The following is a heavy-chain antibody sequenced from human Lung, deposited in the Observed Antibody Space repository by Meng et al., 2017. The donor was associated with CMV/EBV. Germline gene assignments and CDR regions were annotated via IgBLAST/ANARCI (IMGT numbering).Heavy chain of an antibody. CDR3: ARHYDSSWFGY. CDR2: IYCGDSKT. CDR1: GYSFATYW. J-gene: IGHJ4*02. Sequence: GGSXRLXCKSSGYSFATYWIGWVRQMPGKDLEWMGMIYCGDSKTIYSPFFQGQVTISADKSISAAYLQWSSLQASDTAMYYSARHYDSSWFGYWGRGTLV. D-gene: IGHD6-13*01. V-gene: IGHV5-51*01.